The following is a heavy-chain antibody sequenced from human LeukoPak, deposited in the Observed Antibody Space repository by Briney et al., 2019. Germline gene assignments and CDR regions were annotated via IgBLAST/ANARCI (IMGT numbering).Heavy chain of an antibody. CDR2: ISWNSGSI. J-gene: IGHJ4*02. CDR1: GFTFDDYA. Sequence: GGSLRLSCAASGFTFDDYAMHWVRQAPGKGLEWVSGISWNSGSIGYADSVKGRFTISRDNAKNSLYLQMNSLRAEDTALYYCAKDLRDGYNRRYFDYWGQGTLVTVSS. CDR3: AKDLRDGYNRRYFDY. V-gene: IGHV3-9*01. D-gene: IGHD5-24*01.